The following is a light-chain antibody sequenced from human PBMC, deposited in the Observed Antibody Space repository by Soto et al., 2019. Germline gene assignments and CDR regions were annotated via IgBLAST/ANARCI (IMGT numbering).Light chain of an antibody. J-gene: IGKJ1*01. CDR3: QQYINWT. V-gene: IGKV3-15*01. CDR2: GAA. CDR1: QNIRSD. Sequence: EIVMTQSPATLSVSPGERVTLSCRASQNIRSDLAWYQQKPGQAPRLLMYGAAIRATGIPARFSGSGSGTDFTLTISRLQSEDLAVYYCQQYINWTFGHGTKMEIK.